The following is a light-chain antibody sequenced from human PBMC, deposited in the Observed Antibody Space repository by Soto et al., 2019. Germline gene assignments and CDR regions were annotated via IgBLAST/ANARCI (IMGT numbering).Light chain of an antibody. CDR2: EVS. V-gene: IGLV2-18*02. CDR1: SSDVGSYNR. Sequence: QSVLTQPPSVSGSPGQSVTISCTGTSSDVGSYNRVSWYQQPPGTAPKVMIYEVSNRPSGVPNRFSGSKSGNTASLTISGLQAEDEADYYCSSYTTSSTYVFGTGTKLTVL. J-gene: IGLJ1*01. CDR3: SSYTTSSTYV.